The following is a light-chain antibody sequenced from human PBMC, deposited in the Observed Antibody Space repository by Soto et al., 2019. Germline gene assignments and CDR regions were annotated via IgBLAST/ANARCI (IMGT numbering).Light chain of an antibody. CDR2: DAS. J-gene: IGKJ3*01. Sequence: EIVLTQSPATLSLSPRERAALACRASQSVSSYLAWYQQKPGQAPRLLIYDASNRATGIPARFSGSGSGTDFTLTISSLEPEDFAVYYCQQRSNSGITFGPGTKLDIK. V-gene: IGKV3-11*01. CDR3: QQRSNSGIT. CDR1: QSVSSY.